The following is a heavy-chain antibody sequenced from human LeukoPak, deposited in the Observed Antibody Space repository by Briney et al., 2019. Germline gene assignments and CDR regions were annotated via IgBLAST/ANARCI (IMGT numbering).Heavy chain of an antibody. J-gene: IGHJ6*03. CDR1: GFTFSDYT. V-gene: IGHV3-21*01. CDR3: AKDLIAAAGGYYYYYMDV. Sequence: GGSLRLSCAASGFTFSDYTMNWVRQAPGRGLEWLASISIGSSVIYYADSVKGRFTISRDNSKNTLYLQMNSLRAEDTAVYYCAKDLIAAAGGYYYYYMDVWGKGTTVTVSS. D-gene: IGHD6-13*01. CDR2: ISIGSSVI.